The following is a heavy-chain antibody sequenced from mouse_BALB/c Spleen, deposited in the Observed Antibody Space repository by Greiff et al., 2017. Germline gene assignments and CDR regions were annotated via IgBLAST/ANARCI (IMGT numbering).Heavy chain of an antibody. Sequence: EVKLMESGGGLVKPGGSRKLSCAASGFTFSSFGMHWVRQAPEKGLEWVAYISSGSSTIYYADTVKGRFTISRDNPKNTLFLQMTSLRSEDTAMYYCARDDGYYLYAMDYWGQGTSVTVSS. J-gene: IGHJ4*01. V-gene: IGHV5-17*02. D-gene: IGHD2-3*01. CDR3: ARDDGYYLYAMDY. CDR2: ISSGSSTI. CDR1: GFTFSSFG.